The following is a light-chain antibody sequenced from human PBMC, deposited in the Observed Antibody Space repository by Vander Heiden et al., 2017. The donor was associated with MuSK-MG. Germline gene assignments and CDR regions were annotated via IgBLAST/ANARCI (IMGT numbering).Light chain of an antibody. CDR1: HRVLYSSNNKND. V-gene: IGKV4-1*01. Sequence: DMVMTQAAGSRAGSLGEGAPINCKSSHRVLYSSNNKNDLAWYQQKPGQPPKLVIYWASTRESGVPDRFSGSGSGTDFTLTISSLQAEDVAVYYCQQADSTPFTFGHGTKVDIK. J-gene: IGKJ3*01. CDR2: WAS. CDR3: QQADSTPFT.